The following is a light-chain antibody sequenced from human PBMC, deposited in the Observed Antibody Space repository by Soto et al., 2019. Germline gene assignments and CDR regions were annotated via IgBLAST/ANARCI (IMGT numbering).Light chain of an antibody. CDR1: QSISSW. V-gene: IGKV1-5*03. CDR3: QQYNSYPWA. Sequence: DIQMTQSPSTLSASVGDRVTITCRASQSISSWLAWYQQKPGKDPKLLIYKASSLESGVPSRFSGSGSGTEFTLTISSLQPDDCSTYYYQQYNSYPWAFGQGTKVDIK. CDR2: KAS. J-gene: IGKJ1*01.